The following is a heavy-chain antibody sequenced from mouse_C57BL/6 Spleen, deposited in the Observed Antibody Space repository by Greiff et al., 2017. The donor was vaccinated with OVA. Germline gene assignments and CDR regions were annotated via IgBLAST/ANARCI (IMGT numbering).Heavy chain of an antibody. CDR2: IYPGSGST. D-gene: IGHD1-1*01. J-gene: IGHJ1*03. V-gene: IGHV1-55*01. CDR1: GYTFTSYW. CDR3: ARSGTTVANWYFDV. Sequence: QVQLQQPGAELVKPGASVKMSCKASGYTFTSYWITWVKQRPGQGLEWIGDIYPGSGSTNYNEKFKSKATLTVDTSSSTAYMQLSSLTSEDSSVYYCARSGTTVANWYFDVWGTGTTVTVAS.